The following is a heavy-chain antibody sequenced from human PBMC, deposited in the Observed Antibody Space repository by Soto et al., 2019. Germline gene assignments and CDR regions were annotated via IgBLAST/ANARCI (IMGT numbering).Heavy chain of an antibody. CDR1: GITFTTYG. D-gene: IGHD6-6*01. CDR2: VSYDGSHK. CDR3: AKEMYPRTVLDSSSPWGDY. Sequence: QVQLVQSGGGVIQPGKSLRLSCAASGITFTTYGMHWVRQTPGKGLEWVAVVSYDGSHKYYADSVKGRFTISRDDCKNTLYLQMNSLRVEDTAVYYCAKEMYPRTVLDSSSPWGDYWGQGTLVSVSS. J-gene: IGHJ4*02. V-gene: IGHV3-30*18.